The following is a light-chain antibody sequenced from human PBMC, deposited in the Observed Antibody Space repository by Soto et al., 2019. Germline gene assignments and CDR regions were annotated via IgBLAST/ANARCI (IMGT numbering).Light chain of an antibody. CDR3: QQYNNWPWT. J-gene: IGKJ1*01. Sequence: EIVLTQSPATLSLSPGERATLSCRACQSVDNYLDWYQQKPGQAPRLLIYESSNRATGIPARFSGSGSGTDFTLTISSLQSEDFAVYYCQQYNNWPWTFGQGTKVDIK. CDR1: QSVDNY. CDR2: ESS. V-gene: IGKV3-11*01.